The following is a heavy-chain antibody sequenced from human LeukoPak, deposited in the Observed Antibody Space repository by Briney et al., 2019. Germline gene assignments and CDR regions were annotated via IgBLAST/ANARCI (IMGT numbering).Heavy chain of an antibody. CDR2: IYDTGST. D-gene: IGHD6-13*01. CDR3: ARDRSSSWYTPQPYYYGMDV. J-gene: IGHJ6*02. CDR1: GGSISSTNW. V-gene: IGHV4-4*02. Sequence: SGTLSLTCAVSGGSISSTNWWNGVRQPPGKGLEWIGEIYDTGSTNYNPSLQSRVTISVDTSKNQFSLKLSSVTAADTAVYYCARDRSSSWYTPQPYYYGMDVWGQGTTVTVSS.